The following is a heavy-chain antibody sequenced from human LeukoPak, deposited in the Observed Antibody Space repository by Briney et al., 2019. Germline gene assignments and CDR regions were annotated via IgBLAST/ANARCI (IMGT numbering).Heavy chain of an antibody. Sequence: SQTLSLTCTVSGGSISSGNYYWTWIRQPPGKGLEWIGYIYYSGSTYYNPSLKSRVTISVDTSKNQFSLKLNSVAAADTAVYYCARYYGGNSRTFDYWGQGTLVTVSS. D-gene: IGHD4-23*01. CDR1: GGSISSGNYY. CDR2: IYYSGST. CDR3: ARYYGGNSRTFDY. J-gene: IGHJ4*02. V-gene: IGHV4-30-4*01.